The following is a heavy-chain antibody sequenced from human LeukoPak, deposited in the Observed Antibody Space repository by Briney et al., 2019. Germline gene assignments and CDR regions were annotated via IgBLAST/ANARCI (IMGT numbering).Heavy chain of an antibody. Sequence: PSETLSLTCAVYGGSFSGYYWSWIRQPPGKGLEWSGEINHSGSTNYNPSLKSRVTISVDTSKNQFSLKLSSVTAADTAVYYCARRKFGELSPFDYWGQGTLVTVSS. CDR3: ARRKFGELSPFDY. J-gene: IGHJ4*02. D-gene: IGHD3-10*01. CDR1: GGSFSGYY. CDR2: INHSGST. V-gene: IGHV4-34*01.